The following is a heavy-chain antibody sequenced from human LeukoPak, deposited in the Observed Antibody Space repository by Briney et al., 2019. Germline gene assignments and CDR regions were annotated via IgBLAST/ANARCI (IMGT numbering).Heavy chain of an antibody. V-gene: IGHV3-23*01. J-gene: IGHJ4*02. Sequence: GGSLRLSCAASGFTFSSYAMSWVRQAPGEGLEWVSGISGSGANTYYTNSAKGRFTISRDNSKNTLFLQMDSLTAEDTAFYYCARDPGTIFDVLNFHFDVWGQGTLVTVSS. CDR2: ISGSGANT. CDR1: GFTFSSYA. CDR3: ARDPGTIFDVLNFHFDV. D-gene: IGHD3-3*01.